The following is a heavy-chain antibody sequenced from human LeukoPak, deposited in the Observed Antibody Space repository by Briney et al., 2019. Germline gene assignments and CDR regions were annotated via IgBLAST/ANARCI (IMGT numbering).Heavy chain of an antibody. CDR1: GYTFTSYD. J-gene: IGHJ3*02. CDR3: ARGYPPVLLWFGELSGTDAFDI. D-gene: IGHD3-10*01. CDR2: MNPNSCNT. Sequence: ASVKVSCMASGYTFTSYDINWVRQATGQGLEWMGWMNPNSCNTGYAQKFQGRVTMTRNTSISTAYMELSSLRSEDTAVYYCARGYPPVLLWFGELSGTDAFDIWGHGTMVTVSS. V-gene: IGHV1-8*01.